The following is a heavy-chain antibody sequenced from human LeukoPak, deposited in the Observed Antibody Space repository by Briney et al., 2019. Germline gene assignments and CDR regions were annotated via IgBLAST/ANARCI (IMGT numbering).Heavy chain of an antibody. Sequence: HPGGSLRLSCAASGFTFASYAMTWVRQAPGKGLEWVSAVSGSGGSTYSADSVKGRFTISRDNSKNTLYPQINSLRAEDTAVYYCARDGTAMVITNGYFDYWGQGTLVTVSS. J-gene: IGHJ4*02. V-gene: IGHV3-23*01. CDR2: VSGSGGST. CDR1: GFTFASYA. CDR3: ARDGTAMVITNGYFDY. D-gene: IGHD5-18*01.